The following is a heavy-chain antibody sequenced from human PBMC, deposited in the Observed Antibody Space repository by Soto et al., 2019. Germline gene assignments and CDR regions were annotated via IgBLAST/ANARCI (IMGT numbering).Heavy chain of an antibody. CDR2: INSDGSST. V-gene: IGHV3-74*01. J-gene: IGHJ6*02. CDR3: ARGGNIVLMVYHRYYHYGMAF. Sequence: GSLRLSCAASGFTFSSYWMHWVRQAPGKGLVWVSRINSDGSSTSYADSVKGRFTISRDNAKNTLYLQMNSLRAEDTAVYYCARGGNIVLMVYHRYYHYGMAFWGQGSSVTVSS. CDR1: GFTFSSYW. D-gene: IGHD2-8*01.